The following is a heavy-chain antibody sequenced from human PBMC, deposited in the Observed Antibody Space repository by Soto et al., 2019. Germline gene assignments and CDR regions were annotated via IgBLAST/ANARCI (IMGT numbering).Heavy chain of an antibody. Sequence: QVQLVESGGGVVQPGRSLRLSCAASGFTFSSYGMHWVRQAPGKGLEWVAVISYDGSNKYYADSVKGRFTISRDNSKNTLYLQMNSLRAEDTAVYYCAKVGVRGVIRDAFDIWGQGTMVTVSS. CDR1: GFTFSSYG. V-gene: IGHV3-30*18. CDR3: AKVGVRGVIRDAFDI. CDR2: ISYDGSNK. J-gene: IGHJ3*02. D-gene: IGHD3-10*01.